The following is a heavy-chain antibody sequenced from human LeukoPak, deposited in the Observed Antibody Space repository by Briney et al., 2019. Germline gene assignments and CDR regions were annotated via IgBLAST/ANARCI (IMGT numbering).Heavy chain of an antibody. J-gene: IGHJ4*02. V-gene: IGHV3-20*04. CDR1: GFTFDDYG. Sequence: GGSLRLSCAASGFTFDDYGMSWVPQAPGKGLEWVSGINWNGGSTGYADSVKGRFTISRDNAKNSLYLQMNSRRAEDTALYYCASDSWGYSYAGSNWGQGTLVTVS. CDR2: INWNGGST. CDR3: ASDSWGYSYAGSN. D-gene: IGHD5-18*01.